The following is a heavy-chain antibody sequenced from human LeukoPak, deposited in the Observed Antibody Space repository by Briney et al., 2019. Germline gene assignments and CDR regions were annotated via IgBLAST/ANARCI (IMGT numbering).Heavy chain of an antibody. J-gene: IGHJ5*02. CDR3: AREVIEDWFDP. D-gene: IGHD2/OR15-2a*01. Sequence: PSETLSLTCTVSGGSISSGAYYWNWIRQHPGKGLEWIGYIYYSGSTYYNPSLKSRVTMSVDTSKNQFSLKLSSVTAADTAVYYCAREVIEDWFDPWGQRTPFTVSS. V-gene: IGHV4-31*03. CDR2: IYYSGST. CDR1: GGSISSGAYY.